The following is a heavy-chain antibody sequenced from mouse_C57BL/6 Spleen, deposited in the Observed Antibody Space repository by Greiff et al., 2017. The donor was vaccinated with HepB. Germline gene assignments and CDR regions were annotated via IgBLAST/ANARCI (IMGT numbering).Heavy chain of an antibody. D-gene: IGHD2-4*01. J-gene: IGHJ4*01. V-gene: IGHV1-80*01. CDR1: GYAFSSYW. CDR3: ARDGDYAYYYAMDY. CDR2: IYPGDGDT. Sequence: QVQLQQSGAELVKPGASVKISCKASGYAFSSYWMNWVKQRPGKGLEWIGQIYPGDGDTNYNGKFKGKATLTADKSSSTAYMQLSSLTSEDSAVYFCARDGDYAYYYAMDYWGQGTSVTVSS.